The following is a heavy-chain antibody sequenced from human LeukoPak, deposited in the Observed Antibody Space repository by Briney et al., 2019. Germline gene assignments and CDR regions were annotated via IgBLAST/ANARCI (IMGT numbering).Heavy chain of an antibody. Sequence: SVKVSCKASGGTFSSYAISWVRQAPGQGLEWMGGIIPIFGTANYAQKFQGRVTITKDASTSTAYMELSSLRSEDTAVYYRARAPLRYFDWPTGYWGQGTLVTVSS. CDR2: IIPIFGTA. CDR3: ARAPLRYFDWPTGY. CDR1: GGTFSSYA. D-gene: IGHD3-9*01. J-gene: IGHJ4*02. V-gene: IGHV1-69*05.